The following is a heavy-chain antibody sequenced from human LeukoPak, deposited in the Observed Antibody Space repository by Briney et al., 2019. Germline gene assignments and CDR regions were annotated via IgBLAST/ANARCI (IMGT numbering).Heavy chain of an antibody. CDR2: ISSSSSYI. J-gene: IGHJ6*02. D-gene: IGHD1-26*01. V-gene: IGHV3-21*01. CDR3: ASRAPRRVGYYSYGMGV. Sequence: PGRSLRLSCAASGFTFSSYSMNWVRQAPGKWLDSVSSISSSSSYIYYTDSVKGRFTISRDNAKNSLYLQMNSLRAEDTAVYYCASRAPRRVGYYSYGMGVWGQGTTVTVSS. CDR1: GFTFSSYS.